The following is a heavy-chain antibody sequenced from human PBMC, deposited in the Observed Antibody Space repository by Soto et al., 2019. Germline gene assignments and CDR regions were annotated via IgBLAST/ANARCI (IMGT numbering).Heavy chain of an antibody. CDR3: AREHSSSWSYYYYGMDV. V-gene: IGHV4-61*01. D-gene: IGHD6-13*01. CDR1: GGSVSSGSYY. J-gene: IGHJ6*02. CDR2: IYYSGST. Sequence: QVQLQESGPGLVKPSETLSLTCTVSGGSVSSGSYYWSWIRQPPGKGLEWIGYIYYSGSTNYNPSRKSPGTIAVDTSKNQFPPTLSSVTAADTDVYYCAREHSSSWSYYYYGMDVWGQGTTVTVSS.